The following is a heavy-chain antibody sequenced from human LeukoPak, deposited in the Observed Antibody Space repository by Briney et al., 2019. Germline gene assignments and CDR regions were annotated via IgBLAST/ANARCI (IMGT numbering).Heavy chain of an antibody. Sequence: SETLSLTCTVSGGSISSYYWSWIRQPPGKGLEWIGYFYYSGSTNYNPSLNSRVTISLDTSTNQFSLKLSSVTAADTAVYYCARHYDSSGAGVLDYWGQGTLVTVSS. CDR1: GGSISSYY. CDR3: ARHYDSSGAGVLDY. J-gene: IGHJ4*02. D-gene: IGHD3-22*01. V-gene: IGHV4-59*08. CDR2: FYYSGST.